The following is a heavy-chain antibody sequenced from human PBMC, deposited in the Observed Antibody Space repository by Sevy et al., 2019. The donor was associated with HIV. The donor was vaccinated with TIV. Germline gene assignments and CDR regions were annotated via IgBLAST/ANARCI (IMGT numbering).Heavy chain of an antibody. CDR1: GFTFSSYA. CDR2: ISGSGGST. V-gene: IGHV3-23*01. CDR3: AKVPRGKRRFAQPTIFGVVAKTNWFDP. Sequence: GGSLRLSCAASGFTFSSYAMSWVRQAPGKGLEWVSAISGSGGSTYYADSVKGRFTIYRDNSKNTLYLQMNSLRAEDTAVYYCAKVPRGKRRFAQPTIFGVVAKTNWFDPWGQGTLVTVSS. D-gene: IGHD3-3*01. J-gene: IGHJ5*02.